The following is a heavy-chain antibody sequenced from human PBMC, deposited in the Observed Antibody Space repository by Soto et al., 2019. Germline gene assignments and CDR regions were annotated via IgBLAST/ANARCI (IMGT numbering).Heavy chain of an antibody. CDR2: ISYDGDTQ. V-gene: IGHV3-30-3*01. J-gene: IGHJ5*02. CDR3: VRGKWIFALRSPFDP. D-gene: IGHD3-3*01. Sequence: QVQLEESGGGVVQPGRSLRLSCAASEFDFSNFAMHWVRQAPGKGLEWMAVISYDGDTQYYADSAKGRFTISRDNSKNTLYLQMNSLTTEDTAVDYAVRGKWIFALRSPFDPWGQGTLVSVSS. CDR1: EFDFSNFA.